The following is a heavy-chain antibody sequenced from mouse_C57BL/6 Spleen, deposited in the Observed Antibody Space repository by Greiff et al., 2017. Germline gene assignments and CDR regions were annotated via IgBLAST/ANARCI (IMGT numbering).Heavy chain of an antibody. CDR1: GYTFTSYW. V-gene: IGHV1-64*01. Sequence: VKLQQPGAELVKPGASVKLSCKASGYTFTSYWMHWVKQRPGQGLEWIGMIHPNSGSTNYNEKFKSKATLTVDKSSSTAYMQLSSLTSEDSAVYYCARSLTGTFAYWGQGTLVTVSA. D-gene: IGHD4-1*01. J-gene: IGHJ3*01. CDR2: IHPNSGST. CDR3: ARSLTGTFAY.